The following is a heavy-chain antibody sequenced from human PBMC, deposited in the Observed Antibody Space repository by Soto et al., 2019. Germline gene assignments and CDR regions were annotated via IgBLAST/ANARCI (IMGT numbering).Heavy chain of an antibody. V-gene: IGHV3-23*01. J-gene: IGHJ4*02. CDR1: GFTFSSYA. D-gene: IGHD2-15*01. CDR3: ARTRSVVVVAGCFY. CDR2: ISGSGGST. Sequence: GGSLRLSCAASGFTFSSYAMSWVRQAPGKGLEWVSAISGSGGSTYYADSVKGRFTISRDNSKNTLYLQMNSLRAEDTAVYYCARTRSVVVVAGCFYWGQGTLVTVSS.